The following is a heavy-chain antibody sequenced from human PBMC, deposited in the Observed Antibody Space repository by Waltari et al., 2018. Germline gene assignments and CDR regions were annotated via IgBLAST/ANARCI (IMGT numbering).Heavy chain of an antibody. V-gene: IGHV1-69*08. CDR3: ARGPPRGGMDV. J-gene: IGHJ6*02. CDR1: GGTFSSYA. CDR2: SIPIFDTA. D-gene: IGHD3-10*01. Sequence: QVQLVQSGAEVKKPGSSVKVSCKASGGTFSSYAISWVRQAPGQGLEWMGRSIPIFDTANHAQKYQGRVTITADKSTSTAYMELSSLRSEDTAVDYCARGPPRGGMDVWGQGTTVTVSS.